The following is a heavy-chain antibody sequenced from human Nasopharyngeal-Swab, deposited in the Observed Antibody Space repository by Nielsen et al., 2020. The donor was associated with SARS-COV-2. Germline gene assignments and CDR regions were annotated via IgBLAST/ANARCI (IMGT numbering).Heavy chain of an antibody. Sequence: SETLSLTCTVSGGSISSGSYYWSWIRQPAGKGLEWIGRIYTSGSTNYNPSLKSRVTISVDTPKNQFSLKLSSVTAADTAVYYCARDHAMIIDYWGQGTLVTVSS. CDR3: ARDHAMIIDY. V-gene: IGHV4-61*02. J-gene: IGHJ4*02. D-gene: IGHD3-22*01. CDR1: GGSISSGSYY. CDR2: IYTSGST.